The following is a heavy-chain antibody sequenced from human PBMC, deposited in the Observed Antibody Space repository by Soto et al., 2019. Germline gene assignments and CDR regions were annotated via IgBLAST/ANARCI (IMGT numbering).Heavy chain of an antibody. J-gene: IGHJ6*02. V-gene: IGHV4-59*01. CDR1: GGSISSYY. CDR2: IYYSGST. CDR3: ATSVGYSYGADYYYYGMDV. D-gene: IGHD5-18*01. Sequence: SETLSLTCTDSGGSISSYYWSWIRQPPGKGLEWIGYIYYSGSTNYNPSLKSRVTISVDTSKNQFSLKLSSVTAADTAVYYCATSVGYSYGADYYYYGMDVWGQGTTVTVSS.